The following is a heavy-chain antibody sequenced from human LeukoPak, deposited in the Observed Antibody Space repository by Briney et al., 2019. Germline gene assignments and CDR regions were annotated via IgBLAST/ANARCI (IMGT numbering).Heavy chain of an antibody. Sequence: GSLRLSCAASGFTFSSYAMSWVRQAPGKGLEWVSAISGSGGSTYYADSVKGRFTISRDNSKNTLYLQMNSLRAEDTAVYYCVRASGSYQSFDYWGQGTLVTVSS. CDR1: GFTFSSYA. CDR3: VRASGSYQSFDY. V-gene: IGHV3-23*01. D-gene: IGHD1-26*01. J-gene: IGHJ4*02. CDR2: ISGSGGST.